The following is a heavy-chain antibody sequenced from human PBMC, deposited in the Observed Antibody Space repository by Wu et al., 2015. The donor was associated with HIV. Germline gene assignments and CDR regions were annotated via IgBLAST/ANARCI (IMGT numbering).Heavy chain of an antibody. CDR3: AILSGFETNAY. V-gene: IGHV1-69*11. Sequence: QVQLVQSGAEVKKPGSSVEVSCKASGGTFSSYAISWVRQAPGQGLEWMGGIISILGTGNYAQRFQGRVTFTADESTTTAYMELNSLRSEDTAVYYCAILSGFETNAYWGQGTLVTVSS. CDR2: IISILGTG. J-gene: IGHJ4*02. CDR1: GGTFSSYA. D-gene: IGHD3-3*01.